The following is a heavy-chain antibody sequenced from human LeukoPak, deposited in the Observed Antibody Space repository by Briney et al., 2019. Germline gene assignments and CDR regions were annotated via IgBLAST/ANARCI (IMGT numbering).Heavy chain of an antibody. V-gene: IGHV4-34*01. CDR2: INHSGST. J-gene: IGHJ4*02. D-gene: IGHD6-19*01. CDR3: ARRHSSGPYFDY. Sequence: PSETLSLTCAVYGGSFSGYYWSWIRQPPGKGLEWIGEINHSGSTNYNPSLKSRVTISVDTSKNQFSLKLSSVTAADTAVYYCARRHSSGPYFDYWGQGTLVTVSP. CDR1: GGSFSGYY.